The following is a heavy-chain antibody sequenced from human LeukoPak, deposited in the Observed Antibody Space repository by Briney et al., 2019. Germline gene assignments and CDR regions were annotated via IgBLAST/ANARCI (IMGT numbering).Heavy chain of an antibody. CDR1: GDSVSSNGAA. CDR2: TYFRSKWYN. J-gene: IGHJ3*02. Sequence: SQTLSLTCAISGDSVSSNGAAWNWIRQSPSRGLEWLGRTYFRSKWYNDHAGSVQGRITINPDTSKNQFSLQLNSVTPEDTAVYYCARDRKASGSYYAFDIWGQGTMVTVSS. CDR3: ARDRKASGSYYAFDI. D-gene: IGHD1-26*01. V-gene: IGHV6-1*01.